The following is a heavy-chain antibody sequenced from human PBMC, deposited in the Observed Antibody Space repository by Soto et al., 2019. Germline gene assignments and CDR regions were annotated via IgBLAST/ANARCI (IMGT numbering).Heavy chain of an antibody. CDR1: GVPFSSYA. J-gene: IGHJ4*02. V-gene: IGHV3-23*01. D-gene: IGHD6-13*01. Sequence: GGSLRLSCAASGVPFSSYAMSWVRQAPGKGLEWVLAISGSGGSTYYADSVKGRFTISRDNSKNTLYLQMNSLRAEDTAVYYCAKSDKQLAFFDYWGQGTLVTVSS. CDR2: ISGSGGST. CDR3: AKSDKQLAFFDY.